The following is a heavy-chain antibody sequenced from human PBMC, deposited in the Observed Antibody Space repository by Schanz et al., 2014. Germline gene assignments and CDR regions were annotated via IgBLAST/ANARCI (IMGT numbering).Heavy chain of an antibody. D-gene: IGHD4-17*01. V-gene: IGHV3-74*01. CDR1: GFTFSNYA. CDR2: TSNDGSFT. Sequence: VQLVESGGGLAQPGGSLRLSCAASGFTFSNYAMNWVRQAPGKGLVWVARTSNDGSFTTFADSVKGRFTISRDNAKNTLYLQMNSLRAEDTAVYYCVRDTDYGFDYWGQGTLVTVSS. J-gene: IGHJ4*02. CDR3: VRDTDYGFDY.